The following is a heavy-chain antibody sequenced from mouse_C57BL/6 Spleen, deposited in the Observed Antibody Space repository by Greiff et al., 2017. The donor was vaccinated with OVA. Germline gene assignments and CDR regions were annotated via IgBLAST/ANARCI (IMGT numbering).Heavy chain of an antibody. CDR1: GYTFTDYE. CDR2: IDPETGGT. V-gene: IGHV1-15*01. Sequence: VQLQQSGAELVRPGASVTLSCKASGYTFTDYEMHWVKQTPVHGLEWIGAIDPETGGTAYNQKFKGKAILTADKSSSTAYMELRSLTSEDSAVYYCTRAGNPDAMDYWGQGTSVTVSS. J-gene: IGHJ4*01. D-gene: IGHD2-1*01. CDR3: TRAGNPDAMDY.